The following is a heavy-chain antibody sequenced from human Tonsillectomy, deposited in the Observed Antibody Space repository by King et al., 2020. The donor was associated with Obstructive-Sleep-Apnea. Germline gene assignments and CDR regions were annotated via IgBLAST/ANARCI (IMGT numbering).Heavy chain of an antibody. Sequence: VQLQESGPGLVKPSETLSLTCTVSGGSISSYYWSWIRQPPGKGLEWIGYIYYSGSTNYNPSLKCRVTISVDTSKNQFSLKLSSVTAADTAVYYCARGGGRDAYYDFWSGYPLFDYWGQGTLVTVSS. D-gene: IGHD3-3*01. CDR3: ARGGGRDAYYDFWSGYPLFDY. CDR1: GGSISSYY. V-gene: IGHV4-59*01. CDR2: IYYSGST. J-gene: IGHJ4*02.